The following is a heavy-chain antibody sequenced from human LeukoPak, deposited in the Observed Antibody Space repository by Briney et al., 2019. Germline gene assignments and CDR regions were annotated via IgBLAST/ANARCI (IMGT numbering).Heavy chain of an antibody. CDR1: GFTLSSYW. CDR3: ARDVTLGYCSGGSCYSSVYYGMDV. J-gene: IGHJ6*02. Sequence: GSLKLSCAASGFTLSSYWMSWVRQAPGKGLEWVANIKQDGSEKYYVDSAKGRFTISRDNAKNSLYLQMNSLRAEDTAVYYCARDVTLGYCSGGSCYSSVYYGMDVWGQGTTVTVSS. V-gene: IGHV3-7*03. D-gene: IGHD2-15*01. CDR2: IKQDGSEK.